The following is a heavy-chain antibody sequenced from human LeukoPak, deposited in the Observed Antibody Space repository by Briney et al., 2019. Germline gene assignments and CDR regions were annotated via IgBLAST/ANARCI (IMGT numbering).Heavy chain of an antibody. CDR1: GGSVSSGSYY. CDR2: IYYSGST. V-gene: IGHV4-61*01. D-gene: IGHD3-10*01. Sequence: SETLSLTCTVSGGSVSSGSYYWSWIRQPPGKGLEWIGYIYYSGSTNYNPSLKSRVAISVDTSKNQFSLKLSSVTAADTAVYYCARDRDGEQLSYWGQGTLVTVSS. J-gene: IGHJ4*02. CDR3: ARDRDGEQLSY.